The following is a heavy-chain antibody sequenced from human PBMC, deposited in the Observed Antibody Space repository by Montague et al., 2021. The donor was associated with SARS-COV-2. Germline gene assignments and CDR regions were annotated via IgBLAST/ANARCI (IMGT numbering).Heavy chain of an antibody. CDR3: ARLGEGVVPAPILGVGPYYSYFYMDV. V-gene: IGHV4-34*01. J-gene: IGHJ6*03. Sequence: SETLSLTCAVYGGSFSGYYWNWIRQPPGKVLEWIGEINHSGSANYNPSLKRRVTISVDTSKNPFSLKLNSVTTADTAVYYCARLGEGVVPAPILGVGPYYSYFYMDVWGKGATVTVSS. CDR1: GGSFSGYY. CDR2: INHSGSA. D-gene: IGHD2-2*02.